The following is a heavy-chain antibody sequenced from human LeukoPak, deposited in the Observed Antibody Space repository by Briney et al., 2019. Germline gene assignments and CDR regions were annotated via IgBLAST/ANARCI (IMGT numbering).Heavy chain of an antibody. Sequence: QAGGSLRLSCAASGFNVSSNYMSWVRQAPGKGLEWVSVIYSGGSTYYADSVKGRFTISRDNSKNTLYLQMNSLRAEDTAVYYCARDYYGSGSYYLGHFDYWGQGTLVTVSS. CDR1: GFNVSSNY. CDR2: IYSGGST. V-gene: IGHV3-53*01. D-gene: IGHD3-10*01. J-gene: IGHJ4*02. CDR3: ARDYYGSGSYYLGHFDY.